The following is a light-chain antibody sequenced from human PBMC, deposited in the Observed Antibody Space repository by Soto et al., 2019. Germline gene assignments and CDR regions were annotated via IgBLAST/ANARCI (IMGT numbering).Light chain of an antibody. CDR1: QRVSSN. Sequence: DIVMTQSPATLSVSPGERATLSLMASQRVSSNLAWYQQKPGHAPRLLIYGASNRATGIPDRFSGRGFGTDFTLTISRLEPEDFAVYYCQHSGDFRWTFGLGTKVDIK. CDR3: QHSGDFRWT. J-gene: IGKJ1*01. V-gene: IGKV3D-15*01. CDR2: GAS.